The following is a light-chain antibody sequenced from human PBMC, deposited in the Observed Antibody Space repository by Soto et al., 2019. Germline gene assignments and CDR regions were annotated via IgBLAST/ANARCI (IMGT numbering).Light chain of an antibody. J-gene: IGKJ1*01. CDR2: DAS. CDR1: QGIYNW. Sequence: DIQLTQSPSTLSASVGDRVTITCRASQGIYNWVAWYQQKPGKAPKFLIYDASILQSGVPSRFSGSGSGTELTLTSSQLQPFEFENCYCQSYNRNSRTFDQGTRVDFK. V-gene: IGKV1-5*01. CDR3: QSYNRNSRT.